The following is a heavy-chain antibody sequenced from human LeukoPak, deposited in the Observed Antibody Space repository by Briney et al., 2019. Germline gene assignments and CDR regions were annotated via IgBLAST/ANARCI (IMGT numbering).Heavy chain of an antibody. D-gene: IGHD3-22*01. Sequence: ASVKVSCKASGYTFTSYGISWVRQAPGQGLEWMGWISAYNGNTNYAQKLQGRVTMTTDTSTSTAYMELRSLRSDDTAVYYCARVILSHTYYYDSSGQAGLYYFDYWGQGTLVTVSS. J-gene: IGHJ4*02. V-gene: IGHV1-18*01. CDR2: ISAYNGNT. CDR3: ARVILSHTYYYDSSGQAGLYYFDY. CDR1: GYTFTSYG.